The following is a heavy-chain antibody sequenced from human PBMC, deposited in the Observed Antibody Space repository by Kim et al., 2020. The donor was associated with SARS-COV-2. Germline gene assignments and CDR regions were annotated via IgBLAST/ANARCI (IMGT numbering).Heavy chain of an antibody. CDR3: ASSRAYFDS. CDR1: GFTFSIYS. Sequence: GGSLRLSCAAPGFTFSIYSMNWVSQAPGRGLEWVSYITGDSNTIYYADSVKGRFTISRDNSKNSLFLQMNSRRDEDTAVYYCASSRAYFDSWGQGTLVTGSS. V-gene: IGHV3-48*02. CDR2: ITGDSNTI. J-gene: IGHJ4*02. D-gene: IGHD3-10*01.